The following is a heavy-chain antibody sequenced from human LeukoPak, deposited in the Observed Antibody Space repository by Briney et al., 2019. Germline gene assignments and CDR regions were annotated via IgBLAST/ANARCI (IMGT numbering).Heavy chain of an antibody. V-gene: IGHV1-8*01. D-gene: IGHD6-19*01. CDR3: ARQNSVAGTVYYYYGMDV. CDR1: GYTFTSYD. J-gene: IGHJ6*02. Sequence: ASVKVSCKASGYTFTSYDINWVRQATGQGLEWMGWMNPNSGNTGYAQKFQGRVTMTRNTSISTAYMELSSLRSEDTAVYYCARQNSVAGTVYYYYGMDVWGQGTTVTVSS. CDR2: MNPNSGNT.